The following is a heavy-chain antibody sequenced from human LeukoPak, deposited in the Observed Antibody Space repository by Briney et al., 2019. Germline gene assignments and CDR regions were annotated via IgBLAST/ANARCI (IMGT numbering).Heavy chain of an antibody. J-gene: IGHJ3*02. V-gene: IGHV3-30*04. Sequence: PGRSLRLSCADSGFTFSSYAMHWVRQAPGKGLEWVAVISYDGNNKYYADSVKGRFTISRDNSKNTLYLQMNSLRAEDTAVYYCAEDVALGYCSGGSCYSSAFDIWGQGTMVTVSS. CDR2: ISYDGNNK. D-gene: IGHD2-15*01. CDR3: AEDVALGYCSGGSCYSSAFDI. CDR1: GFTFSSYA.